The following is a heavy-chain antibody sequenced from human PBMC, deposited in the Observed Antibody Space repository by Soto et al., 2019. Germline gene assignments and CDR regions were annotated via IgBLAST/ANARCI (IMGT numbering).Heavy chain of an antibody. Sequence: SETLSLTCTVSGGSISSGDYYWSWIRQPPGKGLEWIGYIYYSGSTYYNPSLKSRVTISVDTSKNQFSLKLSSVTAADTAVYYCARAPANIVVVVAGVDYFDYWGQGTLVTVSS. CDR1: GGSISSGDYY. CDR2: IYYSGST. V-gene: IGHV4-30-4*01. J-gene: IGHJ4*02. CDR3: ARAPANIVVVVAGVDYFDY. D-gene: IGHD2-15*01.